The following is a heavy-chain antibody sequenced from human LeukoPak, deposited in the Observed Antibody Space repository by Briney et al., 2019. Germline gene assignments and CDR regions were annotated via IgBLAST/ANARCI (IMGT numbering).Heavy chain of an antibody. J-gene: IGHJ4*02. D-gene: IGHD2-15*01. CDR2: ISTSGTTF. Sequence: GGSLRLSCAASGFTFSDYYMSWIRQAPGKGLEWVSYISTSGTTFHYADSVKGRFTISRDNAKNSLYLQMNSLRAEDTAVYYCAKVPTPQIRGGYVDYWGQGTLVTVSS. V-gene: IGHV3-11*01. CDR3: AKVPTPQIRGGYVDY. CDR1: GFTFSDYY.